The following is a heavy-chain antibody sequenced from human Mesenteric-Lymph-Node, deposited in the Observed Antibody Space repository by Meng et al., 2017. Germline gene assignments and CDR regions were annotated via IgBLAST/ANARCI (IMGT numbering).Heavy chain of an antibody. Sequence: KVSCKGSGNTFNNYWIAWVRQMPEKGLEWMGIVHPGDSKTRYSPSFQGQVTISADESISTAYLQWSSLRSEDTAVYYCARGRGGAPRAYYFDYWGHGTLVTVSS. J-gene: IGHJ4*01. CDR1: GNTFNNYW. CDR3: ARGRGGAPRAYYFDY. CDR2: VHPGDSKT. D-gene: IGHD1-26*01. V-gene: IGHV5-51*01.